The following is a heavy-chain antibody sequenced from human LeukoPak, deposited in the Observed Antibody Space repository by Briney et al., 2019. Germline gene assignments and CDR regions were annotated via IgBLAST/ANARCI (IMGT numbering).Heavy chain of an antibody. J-gene: IGHJ4*02. CDR2: INWNGGST. V-gene: IGHV3-20*04. CDR3: ARIGTVPSAFDQ. CDR1: GFTFDDYG. Sequence: GGSLRLSCAASGFTFDDYGMSWVRQAPGKGLEWVSGINWNGGSTGYADSVKGRFTISRDNAKNSLHLQMNSLRGEDTAIYYCARIGTVPSAFDQWGQGTLVTVSS. D-gene: IGHD4-11*01.